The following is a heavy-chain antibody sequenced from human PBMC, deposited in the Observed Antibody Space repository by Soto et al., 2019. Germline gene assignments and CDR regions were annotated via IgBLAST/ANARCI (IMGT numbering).Heavy chain of an antibody. J-gene: IGHJ4*02. D-gene: IGHD7-27*01. CDR1: GFIFRHRF. CDR3: AKENWVNPYC. Sequence: PGGNLRLSCAAPGFIFRHRFMSWIRQTPGKGLEWISYISKNSGRATRYADSVNDRFTISRDNAKNSRFLQMNNLTVEDTAVYYCAKENWVNPYCWGKGTLVIVSS. V-gene: IGHV3-11*01. CDR2: ISKNSGRAT.